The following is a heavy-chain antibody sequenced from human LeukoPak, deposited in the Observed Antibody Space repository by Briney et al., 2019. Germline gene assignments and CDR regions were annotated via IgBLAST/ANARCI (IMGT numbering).Heavy chain of an antibody. Sequence: GGSLRLSCAASGFTVISNYMSWVRQPPGKGLEWVSVIYSGGITYYADSVKGRFTISRDNSKNTLYLQMNSLRAEDTAVYYCASAPGYSSGWYLDYWGQGTLVTVSS. D-gene: IGHD6-19*01. CDR1: GFTVISNY. CDR3: ASAPGYSSGWYLDY. V-gene: IGHV3-53*05. CDR2: IYSGGIT. J-gene: IGHJ4*02.